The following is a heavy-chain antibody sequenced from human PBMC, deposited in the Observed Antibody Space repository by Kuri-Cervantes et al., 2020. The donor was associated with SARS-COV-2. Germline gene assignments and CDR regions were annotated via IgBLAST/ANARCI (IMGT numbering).Heavy chain of an antibody. CDR3: ARDSGITGTFDY. V-gene: IGHV4-61*08. D-gene: IGHD1-20*01. J-gene: IGHJ4*02. CDR2: IYYSGST. Sequence: GSLRLSCTVSGGSISSGDYYWSWIRQPPGKGLEWIGYIYYSGSTNYNPSLRGRVTISVDTSKRQFSLRLSSVTAADTAVYYCARDSGITGTFDYWGQGTLVTAPQ. CDR1: GGSISSGDYY.